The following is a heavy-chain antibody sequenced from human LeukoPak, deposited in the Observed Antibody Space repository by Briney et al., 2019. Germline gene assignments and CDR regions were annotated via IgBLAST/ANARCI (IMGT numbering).Heavy chain of an antibody. CDR2: INGNSGAT. J-gene: IGHJ4*02. V-gene: IGHV1-2*02. Sequence: ASVKVSCKASGFSLTGHFMHWLRQAPGQGLEWKGWINGNSGATNYAQKFQDRVLMTRDTSINTVYMELSSLRTDDTATYYCARDFSWGPDCWGQGTLVTVFS. CDR1: GFSLTGHF. CDR3: ARDFSWGPDC. D-gene: IGHD7-27*01.